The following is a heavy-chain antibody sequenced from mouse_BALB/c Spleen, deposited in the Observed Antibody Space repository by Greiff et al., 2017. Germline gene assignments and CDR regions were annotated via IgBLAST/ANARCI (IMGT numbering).Heavy chain of an antibody. D-gene: IGHD2-3*01. CDR3: ARLFYDGYYNAMDY. J-gene: IGHJ4*01. V-gene: IGHV5-6-5*01. CDR2: ISSGGST. Sequence: EVMLVESGGGLVKPGGSLKLSCAASGFTFSSYAMSWVRQTPEKRLEWVASISSGGSTYYPDSVKGRFTISRDNARNILYLQMSSLRSEDTAMYYCARLFYDGYYNAMDYWGQGTSVTVSS. CDR1: GFTFSSYA.